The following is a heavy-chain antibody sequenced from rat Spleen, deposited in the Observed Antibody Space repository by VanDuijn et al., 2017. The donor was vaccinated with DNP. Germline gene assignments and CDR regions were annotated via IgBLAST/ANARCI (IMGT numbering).Heavy chain of an antibody. CDR2: INMDSNTI. J-gene: IGHJ2*01. Sequence: EVKLVESGGGLVQPGRSLKLSCAASGFNFNDYWMGWVRQAPGKGLENIGEINMDSNTINYSPSLKDKFTISRDNAQDTLYLQMSKLGSEDSAIYYCARGPNYGGFLDYFDYWGQGVMVSVSS. CDR1: GFNFNDYW. D-gene: IGHD1-11*01. CDR3: ARGPNYGGFLDYFDY. V-gene: IGHV4-2*01.